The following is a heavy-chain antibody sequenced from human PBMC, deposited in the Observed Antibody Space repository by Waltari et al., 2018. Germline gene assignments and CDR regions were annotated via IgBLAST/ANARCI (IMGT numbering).Heavy chain of an antibody. Sequence: VQLVESGGGLVEPGRSLRLSCSASGFTFGDYAMSWFRQAPGNGLEWVGFIKNKAYGETTQYAASVEGRFTISRDDSKSIAYLQMNSLKTEDTAVYYCTRGGYSYQVWGQGTLVTVSS. CDR2: IKNKAYGETT. J-gene: IGHJ4*02. D-gene: IGHD5-18*01. CDR1: GFTFGDYA. V-gene: IGHV3-49*03. CDR3: TRGGYSYQV.